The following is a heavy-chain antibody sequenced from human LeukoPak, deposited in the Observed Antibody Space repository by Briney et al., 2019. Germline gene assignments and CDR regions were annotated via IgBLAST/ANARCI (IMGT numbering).Heavy chain of an antibody. D-gene: IGHD6-19*01. CDR2: IDPSDSYT. Sequence: PGESLKISCKGSGYSFTSYWISWVRQMPGEGLEWMGSIDPSDSYTNFSPSFQGHVTISADKSISTAFLQWSSLKASDTAMYYCARHLSSGLLDYWGQGTLVTVSS. V-gene: IGHV5-10-1*01. CDR1: GYSFTSYW. CDR3: ARHLSSGLLDY. J-gene: IGHJ4*02.